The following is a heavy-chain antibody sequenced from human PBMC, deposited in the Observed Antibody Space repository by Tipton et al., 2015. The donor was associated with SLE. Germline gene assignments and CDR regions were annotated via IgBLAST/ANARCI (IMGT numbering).Heavy chain of an antibody. Sequence: SLRLSCAASGFSFSSYEMNWVRQAPGKGLEWLSYISRSTGTIYSADSVKGRFTISRDNAKNSIYLQMDRLRGEDTAVYYCVRDGRYNGSGRFWYFDLWGRGTLVTVSS. J-gene: IGHJ2*01. CDR2: ISRSTGTI. CDR1: GFSFSSYE. V-gene: IGHV3-48*03. CDR3: VRDGRYNGSGRFWYFDL. D-gene: IGHD3-10*01.